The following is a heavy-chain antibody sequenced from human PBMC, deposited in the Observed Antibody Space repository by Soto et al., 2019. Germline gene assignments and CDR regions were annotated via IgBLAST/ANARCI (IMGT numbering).Heavy chain of an antibody. V-gene: IGHV1-2*04. J-gene: IGHJ6*02. CDR3: ARVGGDYDYYYYGMDV. CDR2: INPNSGGT. D-gene: IGHD4-17*01. Sequence: GAPVKVSCKASGYTFTGYYMHWVRQAPGQGLEWMGWINPNSGGTNYAQKFQGWVTMTRDTSISTAYMELSRLRSDDTAVYYCARVGGDYDYYYYGMDVWGQGTTVTVSS. CDR1: GYTFTGYY.